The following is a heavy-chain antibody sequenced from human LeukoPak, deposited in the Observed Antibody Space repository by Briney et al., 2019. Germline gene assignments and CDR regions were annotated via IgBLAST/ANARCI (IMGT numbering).Heavy chain of an antibody. V-gene: IGHV4-4*07. CDR1: GGFISSYY. CDR2: IYSSGST. Sequence: PSETLSLTCTVSGGFISSYYWNWIRQPAGKGLEWIGRIYSSGSTNYNPSLKSRVTMSVDTSKNQFSLKLSSVTAADMAVYHCARGKGGCSSTSCYEGYGAFDIWAKGQWSPSLQ. CDR3: ARGKGGCSSTSCYEGYGAFDI. J-gene: IGHJ3*02. D-gene: IGHD2-2*01.